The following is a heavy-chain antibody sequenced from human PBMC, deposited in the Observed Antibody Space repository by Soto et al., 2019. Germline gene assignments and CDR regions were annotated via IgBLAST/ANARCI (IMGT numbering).Heavy chain of an antibody. Sequence: ESGGTLVQPGRSLRLSCAASGFTFDDYAMHWVRQAPGKGLEWVSGINWNSGNIGYADSVKGRFTISRDNAKNSLYLQMDSLRGEDRALYYCAKAGVPFSYDYGLEVGGQGTSVTVPS. CDR1: GFTFDDYA. D-gene: IGHD3-10*01. V-gene: IGHV3-9*01. CDR2: INWNSGNI. J-gene: IGHJ6*02. CDR3: AKAGVPFSYDYGLEV.